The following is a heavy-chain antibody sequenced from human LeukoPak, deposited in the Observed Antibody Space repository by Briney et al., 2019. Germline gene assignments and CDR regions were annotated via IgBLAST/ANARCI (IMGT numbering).Heavy chain of an antibody. J-gene: IGHJ4*02. D-gene: IGHD6-19*01. V-gene: IGHV4-39*01. CDR1: GGSISSGTFF. CDR3: ATISYTNGWHWNFDY. Sequence: PSETLSLTCTVSGGSISSGTFFWAWIRQPPGKGLEWIGSIHHVGSTYYNPSLRSRVTMSLDTSKHQFSLKLTSVTAADTAVYYCATISYTNGWHWNFDYWGQGTLVTVSS. CDR2: IHHVGST.